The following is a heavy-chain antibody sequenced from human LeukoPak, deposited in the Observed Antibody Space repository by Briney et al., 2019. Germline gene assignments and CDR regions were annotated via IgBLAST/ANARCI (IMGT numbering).Heavy chain of an antibody. CDR1: GGSISSYY. Sequence: PSETLSLTCTVSGGSISSYYWSWIRQPPGKGLEWIGYIYYSGSSNYNPSLKSRVTISVDTSKNQFSLKLSSVTAADTAVYYCARSGYSSSWNYGGTENYYYYGMDVWGQGTTVTVSS. J-gene: IGHJ6*02. CDR3: ARSGYSSSWNYGGTENYYYYGMDV. D-gene: IGHD6-13*01. CDR2: IYYSGSS. V-gene: IGHV4-59*01.